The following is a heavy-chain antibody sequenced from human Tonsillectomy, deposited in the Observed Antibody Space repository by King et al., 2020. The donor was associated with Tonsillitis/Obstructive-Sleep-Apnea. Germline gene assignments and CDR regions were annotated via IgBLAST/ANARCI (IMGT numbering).Heavy chain of an antibody. D-gene: IGHD3-9*01. CDR2: INPNSGVT. J-gene: IGHJ4*02. V-gene: IGHV1-2*02. CDR1: GYMFTGHY. CDR3: ARDTYYDILTGYYDLQYYFDD. Sequence: QLVQSGAEVKKPGASVKVSCKASGYMFTGHYMHWVRQAPGQGLEWMGWINPNSGVTIYAQKFQGRVTMTRDTSINTAYMELSRLRSDDTAAYYCARDTYYDILTGYYDLQYYFDDWGQGTLVTVSS.